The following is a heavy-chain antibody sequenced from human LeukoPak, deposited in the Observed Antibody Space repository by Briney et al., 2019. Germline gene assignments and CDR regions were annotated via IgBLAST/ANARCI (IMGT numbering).Heavy chain of an antibody. CDR3: GRDLPPYGWGSYCDY. CDR1: GFTFSTYA. CDR2: ISYDESKI. V-gene: IGHV3-30*04. D-gene: IGHD3-10*01. Sequence: GGSLRLSCAAFGFTFSTYALHWVRQAPGKGLEWVAVISYDESKIYYADSVKGRFTISRDTSENMLYLQMNSLRTEDTAIYYCGRDLPPYGWGSYCDYWGQGTLVTVSS. J-gene: IGHJ4*02.